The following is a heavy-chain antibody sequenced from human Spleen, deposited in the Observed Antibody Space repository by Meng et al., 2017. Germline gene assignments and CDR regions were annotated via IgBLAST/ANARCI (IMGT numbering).Heavy chain of an antibody. CDR1: GGSFSDYY. J-gene: IGHJ4*02. CDR3: ARGPTTMAHDFDY. V-gene: IGHV4-34*01. Sequence: QGPLHHVGPVLLTPSETSALTCVVSGGSFSDYYWSWIRQPPGKGLEWIGEINHSGSTNYNPSLESRATISVDTSQNNLSLKLSSVTAADSAVYYCARGPTTMAHDFDYWGQGTLVTVSS. CDR2: INHSGST. D-gene: IGHD4-11*01.